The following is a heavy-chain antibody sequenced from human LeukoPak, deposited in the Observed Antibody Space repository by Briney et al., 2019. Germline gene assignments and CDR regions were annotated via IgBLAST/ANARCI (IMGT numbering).Heavy chain of an antibody. Sequence: GGSLRLSCAASGFTFSDYNMRWIRQAPGKGLEWVSSISRSGSTKYYADSVKGRFTISRDNAKNSLYLQMNSLRAEDTAVYYCVRDVGAVRGEVYFDYWGQGTLVTVSS. V-gene: IGHV3-11*04. CDR2: ISRSGSTK. CDR1: GFTFSDYN. CDR3: VRDVGAVRGEVYFDY. J-gene: IGHJ4*02. D-gene: IGHD3-10*01.